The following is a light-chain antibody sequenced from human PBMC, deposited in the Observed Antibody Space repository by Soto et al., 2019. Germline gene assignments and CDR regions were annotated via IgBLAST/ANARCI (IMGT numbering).Light chain of an antibody. J-gene: IGLJ3*02. CDR2: GSF. CDR3: QAYDNSLGVSVL. CDR1: SSNIGAGYD. V-gene: IGLV1-40*01. Sequence: QSVLTQPPSVSGAPGQTVTISCSGSSSNIGAGYDVHWYQQLPGTVPKLVIYGSFNRPSGVPDRFSGSKSGTSASLAITGLQAEDEAYYYCQAYDNSLGVSVLFGGGTQLTVL.